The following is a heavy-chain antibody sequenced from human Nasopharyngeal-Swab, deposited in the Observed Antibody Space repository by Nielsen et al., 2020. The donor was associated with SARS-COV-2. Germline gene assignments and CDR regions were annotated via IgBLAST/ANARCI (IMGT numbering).Heavy chain of an antibody. J-gene: IGHJ3*02. D-gene: IGHD5-18*01. Sequence: SVKVSCKASGGTFSSYAISWVRQALGQGLEWMGRIIPILGIANYAQKFQGRVTITADKSTSTAYMELSSLRSEDTAVYYCARDHGYDAFDIWGQGTMVTVSS. CDR2: IIPILGIA. V-gene: IGHV1-69*04. CDR1: GGTFSSYA. CDR3: ARDHGYDAFDI.